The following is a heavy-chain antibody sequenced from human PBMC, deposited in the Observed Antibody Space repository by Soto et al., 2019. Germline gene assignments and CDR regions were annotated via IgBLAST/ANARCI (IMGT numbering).Heavy chain of an antibody. CDR1: GFTFSSYG. CDR3: ARAVAGTSPHPYYYYYMDV. J-gene: IGHJ6*03. D-gene: IGHD6-19*01. CDR2: IWYDGSNK. Sequence: GGSLRLSCAASGFTFSSYGMHWVRQAPGKGLEWVAVIWYDGSNKYYADSVKGRFTISRDNSKNTLYLQMNSLRAEDTAVYYCARAVAGTSPHPYYYYYMDVWGKGTTVTVSS. V-gene: IGHV3-33*01.